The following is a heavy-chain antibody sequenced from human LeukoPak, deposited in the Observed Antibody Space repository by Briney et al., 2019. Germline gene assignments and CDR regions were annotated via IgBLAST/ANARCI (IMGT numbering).Heavy chain of an antibody. D-gene: IGHD3-22*01. CDR3: ARGRFYDSSGYYDY. V-gene: IGHV1-8*01. CDR2: MNPNSGNT. Sequence: GASVKVSCKASGYTFTSYDINWMRQATGQGLEWMGWMNPNSGNTGYAQKFQGRVTMTRNTSISTAYMELSSLRSEDTVVYYCARGRFYDSSGYYDYWGQGTLVTVSS. J-gene: IGHJ4*02. CDR1: GYTFTSYD.